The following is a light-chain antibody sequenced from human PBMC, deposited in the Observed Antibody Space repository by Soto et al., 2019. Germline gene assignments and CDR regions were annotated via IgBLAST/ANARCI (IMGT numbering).Light chain of an antibody. V-gene: IGKV3-20*01. CDR3: QQYGSSLIT. CDR1: ERIYSAY. J-gene: IGKJ5*01. Sequence: EVVLTHSPGTLSLSRGERATLSFRSSERIYSAYLGWYQQKPGQAPRLLIYGTSSRATGIPDRFSGSGSGTDFTLTISRLEPEDFAVYYCQQYGSSLITFGQGTRLEI. CDR2: GTS.